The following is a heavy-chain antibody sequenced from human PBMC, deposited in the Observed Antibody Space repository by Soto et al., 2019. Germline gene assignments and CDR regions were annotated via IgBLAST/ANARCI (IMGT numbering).Heavy chain of an antibody. CDR3: ARQAADNVPAHFFDY. CDR2: IYYSGST. D-gene: IGHD2-2*01. Sequence: PSETLSITCTVSSGTVSISSYYVGWIHQHPGKGLEWIGSIYYSGSTYYNTSLKSRVTISVDTSKNQFSLKLSSVTAADMAVYYCARQAADNVPAHFFDYWGQGSLVTVSS. CDR1: SGTVSISSYY. V-gene: IGHV4-39*01. J-gene: IGHJ4*02.